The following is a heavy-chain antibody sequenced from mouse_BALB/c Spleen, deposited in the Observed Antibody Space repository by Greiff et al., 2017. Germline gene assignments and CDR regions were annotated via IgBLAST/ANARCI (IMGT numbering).Heavy chain of an antibody. CDR3: ARSGYVDY. Sequence: VQLQQSGPELVTPGASVKMSCKASGYTFTDYYMKWVKQSHGKRLEWIGDINPNNVGTSYNQKFKGKATLTVDKSSSTAYLQLNSLTSEDSAVYYCARSGYVDYWGQGTTLTVSS. V-gene: IGHV1-26*01. CDR2: INPNNVGT. CDR1: GYTFTDYY. J-gene: IGHJ2*01.